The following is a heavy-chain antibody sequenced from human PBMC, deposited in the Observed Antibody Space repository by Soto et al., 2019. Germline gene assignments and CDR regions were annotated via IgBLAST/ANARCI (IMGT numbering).Heavy chain of an antibody. CDR3: ARVGPPAIRYCSSTSCRPFDY. D-gene: IGHD2-2*01. CDR1: GGSFSGYY. V-gene: IGHV4-34*01. CDR2: INHSGST. Sequence: SETLSLTCAVYGGSFSGYYWRWLRQHPGKGLEWIGEINHSGSTNYNPSLKSRVTISVDTSKNQFSLKLSSVTAADTAVYYCARVGPPAIRYCSSTSCRPFDYWGQGTRVTVSS. J-gene: IGHJ4*02.